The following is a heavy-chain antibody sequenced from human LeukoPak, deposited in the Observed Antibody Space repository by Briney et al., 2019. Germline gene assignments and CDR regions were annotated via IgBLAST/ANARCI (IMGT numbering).Heavy chain of an antibody. Sequence: SETLSLTCTVSGGSISSYYWSWIRQPAGKGLEWIGRIYTSGSTNYNPSLKSRVTMSVDTSKNQFSLKLSSVTTADTAVYYCARVRYDFWSGYSQPIDYWGQGILVTVSS. CDR1: GGSISSYY. D-gene: IGHD3-3*01. CDR3: ARVRYDFWSGYSQPIDY. J-gene: IGHJ4*02. V-gene: IGHV4-4*07. CDR2: IYTSGST.